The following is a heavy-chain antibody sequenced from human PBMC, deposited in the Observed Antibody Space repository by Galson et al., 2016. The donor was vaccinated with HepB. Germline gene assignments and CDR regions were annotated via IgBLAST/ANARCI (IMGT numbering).Heavy chain of an antibody. V-gene: IGHV3-74*01. CDR3: ARDPGSFFDY. Sequence: SLRLSCAASGFTFGSHWMHWVRQAPGKGLEWVSRTNHDGTSTPYADSVKGRFTISRDNTKNTLYLHMDTLRPEDTALYYCARDPGSFFDYWGQGSLVTVSS. D-gene: IGHD1-26*01. J-gene: IGHJ4*02. CDR2: TNHDGTST. CDR1: GFTFGSHW.